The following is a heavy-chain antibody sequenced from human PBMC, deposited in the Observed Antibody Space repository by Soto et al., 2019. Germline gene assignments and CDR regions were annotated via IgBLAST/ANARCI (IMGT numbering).Heavy chain of an antibody. J-gene: IGHJ1*01. Sequence: LSLTCAVSGGSIGSGGYSWSWIRQPPGKGLEWIGYIYHSGSTYHNPSLKSRVTISVDRSKNQFSLKLSSVTAADTAVYYCARGAPVFIQHSGQGTLVTVSS. CDR1: GGSIGSGGYS. CDR2: IYHSGST. V-gene: IGHV4-30-2*01. D-gene: IGHD3-10*01. CDR3: ARGAPVFIQH.